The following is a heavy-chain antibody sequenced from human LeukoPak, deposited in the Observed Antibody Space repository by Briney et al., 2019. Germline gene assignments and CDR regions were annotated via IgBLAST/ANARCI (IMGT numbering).Heavy chain of an antibody. CDR3: ARGGGSYYASYYYYGMDV. Sequence: PGGSLRLSCAASGFTFSDYYMSWIRQAPGKGLEWVSYISSSGSTIYYADSVKGRFTIFRDNAKNSLYLQMNSLRAEDTAVYYCARGGGSYYASYYYYGMDVWGQGTTVTVSS. CDR2: ISSSGSTI. V-gene: IGHV3-11*01. J-gene: IGHJ6*02. CDR1: GFTFSDYY. D-gene: IGHD1-26*01.